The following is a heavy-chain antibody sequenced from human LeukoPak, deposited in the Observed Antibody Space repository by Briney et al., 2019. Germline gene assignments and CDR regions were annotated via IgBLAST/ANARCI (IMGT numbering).Heavy chain of an antibody. CDR1: GGSISSYY. Sequence: TSETLSLTCTVSGGSISSYYWSWIRQPPGKGLEWIGYIYYSGSTNYNPSLKSRVTISVDTSKNQFSLKLSSVTAADTAVYYCARDQPLYYYDSSGYYYEWNAFDIWGQGTMVTVSS. CDR2: IYYSGST. CDR3: ARDQPLYYYDSSGYYYEWNAFDI. V-gene: IGHV4-59*01. J-gene: IGHJ3*02. D-gene: IGHD3-22*01.